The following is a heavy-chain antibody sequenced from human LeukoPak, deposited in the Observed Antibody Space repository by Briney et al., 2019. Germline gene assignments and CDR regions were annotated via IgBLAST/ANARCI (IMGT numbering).Heavy chain of an antibody. D-gene: IGHD7-27*01. CDR1: GFSFSDYP. CDR2: IRGSGPGSGSGT. J-gene: IGHJ4*02. V-gene: IGHV3-11*04. CDR3: ARDVNWGFDS. Sequence: PGGSLRLSWATSGFSFSDYPMNWVRQAPGKGLEWVSNIRGSGPGSGSGTYYADSVKGRFIISRDDAKNSVYLQMNSLRIEDSAFYYCARDVNWGFDSWGQGALVTVSS.